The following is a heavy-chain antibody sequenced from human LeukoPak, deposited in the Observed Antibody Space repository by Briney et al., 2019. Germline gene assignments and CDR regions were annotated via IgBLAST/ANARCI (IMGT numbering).Heavy chain of an antibody. V-gene: IGHV1-2*02. J-gene: IGHJ6*03. CDR1: GYTFTGYY. CDR2: INPNSGGT. CDR3: ARTPTRPWYYYYYMDV. Sequence: SVKVSCKASGYTFTGYYMHWVRQAPGQGLEWMGWINPNSGGTNCAQKFQGRVTMTRDTSISTAYMELSRLRSDDTAVYYCARTPTRPWYYYYYMDVWGKGTTVTVSS.